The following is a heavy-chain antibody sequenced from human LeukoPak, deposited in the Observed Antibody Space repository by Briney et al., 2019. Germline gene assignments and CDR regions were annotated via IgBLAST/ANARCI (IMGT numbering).Heavy chain of an antibody. CDR3: ARGRTMTNWYFDL. D-gene: IGHD3-22*01. J-gene: IGHJ2*01. V-gene: IGHV4-59*01. CDR1: GGSISSYY. Sequence: SETLSLTCTVSGGSISSYYWSWIRQPPGKGLEWIGYTHYSGSTNYNPSLKSRVTISVDTSKNQFSLKLSSVTAADTAVYYCARGRTMTNWYFDLWGRGTLATVSS. CDR2: THYSGST.